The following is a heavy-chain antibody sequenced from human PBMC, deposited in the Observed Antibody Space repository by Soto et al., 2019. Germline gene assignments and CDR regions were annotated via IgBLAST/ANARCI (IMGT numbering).Heavy chain of an antibody. CDR3: ARHPLLSSGYYYGVTYYFDY. V-gene: IGHV3-30-3*01. CDR2: ISYDGSNK. Sequence: QVQLVESGGGVVQPGRSLRLSCAASGFTFSSYAMHWVRQAPGKGLEWVAVISYDGSNKYYADSVKGRFTISRDNSKNTLDLQMNSLRAEDTAVYYCARHPLLSSGYYYGVTYYFDYWGQGTLVTVS. CDR1: GFTFSSYA. D-gene: IGHD3-22*01. J-gene: IGHJ4*02.